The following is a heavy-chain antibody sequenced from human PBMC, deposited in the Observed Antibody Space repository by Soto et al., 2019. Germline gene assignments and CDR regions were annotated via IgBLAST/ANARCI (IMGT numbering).Heavy chain of an antibody. CDR1: GGSFSGHY. CDR2: INHSGST. CDR3: ARGFQRHAPDKFYLDS. V-gene: IGHV4-34*01. J-gene: IGHJ4*02. Sequence: QVQLQQWGAGLLKPSEPLSLTCAVYGGSFSGHYWTWIRQPPGKGLEWMGEINHSGSTNSNPSLKNRVTISVDNSKNQCSLKMRYVTAAETAVYYCARGFQRHAPDKFYLDSWGLGSL.